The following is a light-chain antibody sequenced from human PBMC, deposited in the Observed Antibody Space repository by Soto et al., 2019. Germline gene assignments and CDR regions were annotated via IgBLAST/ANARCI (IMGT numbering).Light chain of an antibody. Sequence: EIVLTQSPGTLSLSPGERATLSCRASQSVSSTYLAWYQQKPGQAPRLLIYGASSMATGIPDRFSGSGSGTDFTLTISRLEPEDFAVYYCQQYGSSPPGYTVGQGTKLQIK. V-gene: IGKV3-20*01. CDR3: QQYGSSPPGYT. CDR1: QSVSSTY. CDR2: GAS. J-gene: IGKJ2*01.